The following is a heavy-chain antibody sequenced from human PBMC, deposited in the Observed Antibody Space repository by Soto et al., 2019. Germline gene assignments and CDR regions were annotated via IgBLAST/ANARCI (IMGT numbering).Heavy chain of an antibody. CDR1: GYTFTSYY. CDR2: INPSGGST. CDR3: ARETPPWYSSSSSYGMDV. D-gene: IGHD6-6*01. J-gene: IGHJ6*02. Sequence: ASVKVSCKASGYTFTSYYMHWVRQAPGQGLEWMGIINPSGGSTSYAQKFQGRVTMTRDTSTSTVYMELSSLRSEDTAVYYCARETPPWYSSSSSYGMDVWGQGTTVTVSS. V-gene: IGHV1-46*01.